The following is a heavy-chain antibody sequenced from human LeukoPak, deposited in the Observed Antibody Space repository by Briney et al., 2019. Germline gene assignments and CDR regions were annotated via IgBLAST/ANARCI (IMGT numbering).Heavy chain of an antibody. V-gene: IGHV3-48*03. CDR3: AKDLGGNLLYY. Sequence: HPGGSLRLSCAASGFTFSSYEMNWVRQAPGKGLEWVSCISSGGSTIYYADSVKGRFTISRDNAKNSLFLQMNSLRTEDTALYYCAKDLGGNLLYYWGQGTLVTVSS. J-gene: IGHJ4*02. CDR2: ISSGGSTI. CDR1: GFTFSSYE. D-gene: IGHD1-7*01.